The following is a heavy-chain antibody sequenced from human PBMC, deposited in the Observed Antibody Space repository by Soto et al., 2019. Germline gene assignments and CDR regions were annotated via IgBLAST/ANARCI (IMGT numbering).Heavy chain of an antibody. CDR1: GVSISSSVYY. CDR2: IYYSGST. Sequence: ASETLSLTCTVSGVSISSSVYYWGWIRQPPGMGLEWIGSIYYSGSTYYNPSLKGRVTIFVDTSTDQFSLKLNSVTVADTALYYCARHSSGTSSWYVGDNWFDPWGQGTLVSVSS. J-gene: IGHJ5*02. V-gene: IGHV4-39*01. CDR3: ARHSSGTSSWYVGDNWFDP. D-gene: IGHD6-13*01.